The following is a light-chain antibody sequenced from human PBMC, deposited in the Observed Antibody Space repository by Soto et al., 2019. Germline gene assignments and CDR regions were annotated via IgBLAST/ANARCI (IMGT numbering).Light chain of an antibody. CDR2: EVN. J-gene: IGLJ3*02. Sequence: QSVLTQPASVSGSPGQSIAISCTGTSSDVGGYDRVSWYQQHPDKAPTLMIYEVNKRPSGVSSRFTGSKSGNTASLTISGLQAEDEADYYCCSSVGSPNWVFGGGTALTVL. CDR3: CSSVGSPNWV. V-gene: IGLV2-23*02. CDR1: SSDVGGYDR.